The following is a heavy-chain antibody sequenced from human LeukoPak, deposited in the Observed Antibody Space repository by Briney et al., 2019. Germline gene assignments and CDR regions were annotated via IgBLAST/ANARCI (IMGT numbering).Heavy chain of an antibody. J-gene: IGHJ4*02. CDR3: ARVAEDCSSTRCYAGVDY. CDR1: GYTFTSYG. D-gene: IGHD2-2*01. V-gene: IGHV1-18*01. CDR2: ISGYNGTT. Sequence: AASVKVSFKASGYTFTSYGISWVRQAPGQGLEWMGWISGYNGTTNYAQILQGRVTMTTDTTTSTAYMELRSLRSDDTAVYYCARVAEDCSSTRCYAGVDYWGQGTLVTVSS.